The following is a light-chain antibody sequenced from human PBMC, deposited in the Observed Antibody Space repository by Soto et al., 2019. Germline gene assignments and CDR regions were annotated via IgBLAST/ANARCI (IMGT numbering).Light chain of an antibody. J-gene: IGLJ3*02. Sequence: QSALTQPASVSGSPGQSITISCTGTSSDVGGYNYVSWYQQHPGKAPKLMIYEVSNRPSGVSNRFSGSKSGNTASLTISGLQPEDEADYYCSSYVSSGTVVFGGGTKLTVL. CDR2: EVS. CDR3: SSYVSSGTVV. V-gene: IGLV2-14*01. CDR1: SSDVGGYNY.